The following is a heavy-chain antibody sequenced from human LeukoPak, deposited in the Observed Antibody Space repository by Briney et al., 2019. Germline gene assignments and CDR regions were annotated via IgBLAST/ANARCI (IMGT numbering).Heavy chain of an antibody. D-gene: IGHD2/OR15-2a*01. J-gene: IGHJ4*02. CDR2: ISGSTGST. CDR3: TRDFYGGFDY. V-gene: IGHV3-23*01. CDR1: GFTFSNYA. Sequence: PGGSLRLSCAASGFTFSNYAMNWVRQAPGKGLEWVSLISGSTGSTYYADSVKGRFSISRDNSKNTIYLQMSSLRAEDTAVYYCTRDFYGGFDYWGQGTLVTVSS.